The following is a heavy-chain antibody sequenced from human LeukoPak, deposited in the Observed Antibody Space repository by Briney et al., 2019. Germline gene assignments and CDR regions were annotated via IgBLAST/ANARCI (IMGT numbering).Heavy chain of an antibody. CDR2: IRYDGSNK. CDR3: AKGTRISSSGWYGGFDP. CDR1: GFTFSSYG. V-gene: IGHV3-30*02. D-gene: IGHD6-19*01. J-gene: IGHJ5*02. Sequence: PGESLRLSCAASGFTFSSYGMHWVRQAPGKGLEWVAFIRYDGSNKYYADSVKGRFTISRDNSKNTLYLQMNSLRAEDTAVYYCAKGTRISSSGWYGGFDPWGQGTLVTVSS.